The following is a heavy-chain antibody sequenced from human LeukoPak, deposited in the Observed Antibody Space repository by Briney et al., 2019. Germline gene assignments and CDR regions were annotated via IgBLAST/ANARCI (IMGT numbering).Heavy chain of an antibody. CDR1: GDGFTRHT. D-gene: IGHD6-13*01. V-gene: IGHV3-48*01. Sequence: QSGGSLRLSCVGSGDGFTRHTMNWVRRAPGEGLEWISYIRSGSDYIYYADSVKGRFTVSRDNARTSVYLQMNSLRVEDTAIYYCAREYDSRARFDSWGQGTLVTVSS. J-gene: IGHJ4*02. CDR2: IRSGSDYI. CDR3: AREYDSRARFDS.